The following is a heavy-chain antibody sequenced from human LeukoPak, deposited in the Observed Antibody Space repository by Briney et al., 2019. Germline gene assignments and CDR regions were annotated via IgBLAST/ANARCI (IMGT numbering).Heavy chain of an antibody. D-gene: IGHD5-24*01. CDR1: GGSISSYY. Sequence: SETLSPTCTVSGGSISSYYWSWIRQPPGKGLEWIGYIYYSGSTNYNPSLKSRVTISVDTSKNQFSLKLSSVTAADTAVYYCARLRAGYNVDWGQGTLVTVSS. V-gene: IGHV4-59*08. J-gene: IGHJ4*02. CDR3: ARLRAGYNVD. CDR2: IYYSGST.